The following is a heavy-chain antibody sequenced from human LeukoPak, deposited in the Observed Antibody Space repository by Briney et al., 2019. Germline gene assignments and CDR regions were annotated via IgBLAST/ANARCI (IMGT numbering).Heavy chain of an antibody. V-gene: IGHV1-18*01. Sequence: ASVKVSCKASGYTFTSYGIYWVRQAPGQGLEWMGWISAYNGNTNYAQKLQRRVTMTTDTSTSTAYIELRSLRSDDTAVYYCARGETSIYYYYMDVWGKGTTVTVSS. CDR3: ARGETSIYYYYMDV. CDR1: GYTFTSYG. D-gene: IGHD2/OR15-2a*01. J-gene: IGHJ6*03. CDR2: ISAYNGNT.